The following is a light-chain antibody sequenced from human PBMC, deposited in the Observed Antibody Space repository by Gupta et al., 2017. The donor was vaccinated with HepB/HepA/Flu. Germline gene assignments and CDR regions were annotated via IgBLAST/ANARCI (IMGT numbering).Light chain of an antibody. CDR3: QQRLNWPIT. CDR1: QSVSRY. CDR2: DAS. V-gene: IGKV3-11*01. Sequence: EIVLPQSPATLSLSPGERATLSCRASQSVSRYFAWYQQKPGQAPRLFIYDASNRATGIPARFSGSGFGTDFTLTIDSLEPEDFAVYYCQQRLNWPITFGQGTRLEIK. J-gene: IGKJ5*01.